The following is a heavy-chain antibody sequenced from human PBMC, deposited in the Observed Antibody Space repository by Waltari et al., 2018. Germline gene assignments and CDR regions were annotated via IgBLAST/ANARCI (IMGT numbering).Heavy chain of an antibody. J-gene: IGHJ4*02. CDR2: IYWNDDK. Sequence: QITLKESGPTLVKPTQTLTLTCTFSGFSLSTSGVGVGWIRQPPGKALEWLALIYWNDDKRYSPSLKRRLTITKKTAKNQDVLTKNKMDHVDTATDYCEHRYGSSTSCSPTDYWGQGTLVTVSS. CDR1: GFSLSTSGVG. D-gene: IGHD2-2*01. V-gene: IGHV2-5*01. CDR3: EHRYGSSTSCSPTDY.